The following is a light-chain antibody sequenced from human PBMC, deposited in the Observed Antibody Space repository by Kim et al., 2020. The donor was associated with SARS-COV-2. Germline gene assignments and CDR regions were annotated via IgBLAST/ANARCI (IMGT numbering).Light chain of an antibody. V-gene: IGLV4-69*01. J-gene: IGLJ3*02. Sequence: GASDKLTCTVNKVRSGYADAWHRQQPQKGARFLMKVGDDGSHTKGDGIPDRFSGARAGAEWYRTIASLQADDEADYYWQTWGTGMVFGGGTQLTVL. CDR2: VGDDGSH. CDR3: QTWGTGMV. CDR1: KVRSGYA.